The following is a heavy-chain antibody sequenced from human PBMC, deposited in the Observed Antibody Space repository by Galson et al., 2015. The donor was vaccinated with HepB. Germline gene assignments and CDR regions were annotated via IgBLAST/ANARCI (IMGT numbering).Heavy chain of an antibody. CDR2: IGSKAYGGTT. Sequence: SLRLSCAASGFTFGDYAMSWFRQAPGKGLEWVGFIGSKAYGGTTEYAASVKGRFTISRDDSKSIAYLQMNSLKTEDTAVYYCTRDSKFDVDTAMVMIFFDYWGQGTLVTVSS. D-gene: IGHD5-18*01. J-gene: IGHJ4*02. V-gene: IGHV3-49*03. CDR3: TRDSKFDVDTAMVMIFFDY. CDR1: GFTFGDYA.